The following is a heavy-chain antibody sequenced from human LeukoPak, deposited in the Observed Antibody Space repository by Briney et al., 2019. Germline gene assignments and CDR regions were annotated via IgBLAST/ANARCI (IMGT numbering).Heavy chain of an antibody. V-gene: IGHV1-69*13. CDR2: IIPIFGTA. CDR1: GGTFSSYA. J-gene: IGHJ6*03. CDR3: ARFYYGSGSHLNYYYYMDV. Sequence: SVKVSCKASGGTFSSYAISWVRQAPGQGLEWMGGIIPIFGTANYAQKFQGRVTITADESTSTAYMEPSSPRSEDTAVYYCARFYYGSGSHLNYYYYMDVWGKGTTVTISS. D-gene: IGHD3-10*01.